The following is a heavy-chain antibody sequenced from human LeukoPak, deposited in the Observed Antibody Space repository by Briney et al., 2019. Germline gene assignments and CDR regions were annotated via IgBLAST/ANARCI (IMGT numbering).Heavy chain of an antibody. V-gene: IGHV3-30-3*01. CDR3: ARGPLSTVDY. Sequence: GRSLRLSCAASGFTFSSYAMHWVRQAPGKGLEWVAVISYDGSNKYYADSVKGRFTISRDNAKNSLYLQTNSLRAEDTAVYYCARGPLSTVDYWGQGTLVTVSS. J-gene: IGHJ4*02. D-gene: IGHD2-2*01. CDR1: GFTFSSYA. CDR2: ISYDGSNK.